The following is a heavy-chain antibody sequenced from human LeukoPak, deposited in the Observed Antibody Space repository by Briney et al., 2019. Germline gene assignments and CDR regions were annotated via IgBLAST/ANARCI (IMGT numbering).Heavy chain of an antibody. J-gene: IGHJ6*02. CDR1: GYTFTSYG. Sequence: ASVKVSCKASGYTFTSYGISWVRQAPGQGLEWMGWISAYNGNTNYAQKLQGRVTMTTDTSTSTAYMEPRSLRSDDTAVYYCARGGLLWFGELYYYGMDVWGQGTTVTVSS. V-gene: IGHV1-18*01. CDR2: ISAYNGNT. D-gene: IGHD3-10*01. CDR3: ARGGLLWFGELYYYGMDV.